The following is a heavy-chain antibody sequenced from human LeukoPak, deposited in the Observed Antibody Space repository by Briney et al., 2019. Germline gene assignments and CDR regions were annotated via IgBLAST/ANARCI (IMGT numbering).Heavy chain of an antibody. CDR2: ISYDGSNK. D-gene: IGHD2-15*01. CDR3: AKDRTPHSSGPFDY. J-gene: IGHJ4*02. Sequence: GGSLRLSCAASGFTFSSYGMHWVRQAPGRGLEWVAVISYDGSNKYYADSVKGRFTISRDNSKNTLYLQMNSLRAEDTAVYYCAKDRTPHSSGPFDYWGQGTLVTVSS. CDR1: GFTFSSYG. V-gene: IGHV3-30*18.